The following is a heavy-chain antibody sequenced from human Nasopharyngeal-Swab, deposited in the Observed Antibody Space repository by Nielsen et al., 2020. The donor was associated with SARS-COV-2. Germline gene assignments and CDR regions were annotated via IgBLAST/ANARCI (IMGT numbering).Heavy chain of an antibody. J-gene: IGHJ6*02. D-gene: IGHD1-26*01. V-gene: IGHV3-33*01. CDR3: ARDRGTYSGRYYYYYYGMDV. CDR2: IWYDGSNK. Sequence: GESLKLSCAASGFTFSSYGMHWVRQAPGKGLEWVAVIWYDGSNKYYADSVKGRFTISRDNSKNTLYLQMNSLRAEDTAVYYCARDRGTYSGRYYYYYYGMDVWGQGTTVTVSS. CDR1: GFTFSSYG.